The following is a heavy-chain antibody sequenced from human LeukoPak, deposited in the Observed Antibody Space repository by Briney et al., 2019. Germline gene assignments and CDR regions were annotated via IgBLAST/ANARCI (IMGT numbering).Heavy chain of an antibody. Sequence: SETLSLTCTVSGGSISSYYWSWIRQPPGKGLEWIEYIYYSGSTNYNPSLKSRVTISVDTSKSQFSLNLSSLTAADTAVYYCARGGDSKHLVNWGQGTLVTVSS. J-gene: IGHJ4*02. CDR1: GGSISSYY. V-gene: IGHV4-59*01. CDR2: IYYSGST. D-gene: IGHD3-3*02. CDR3: ARGGDSKHLVN.